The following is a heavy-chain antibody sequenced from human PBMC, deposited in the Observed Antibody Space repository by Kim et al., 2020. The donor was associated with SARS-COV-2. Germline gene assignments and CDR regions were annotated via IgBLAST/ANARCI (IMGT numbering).Heavy chain of an antibody. D-gene: IGHD2-15*01. V-gene: IGHV4-31*03. CDR2: IYYSGST. CDR1: GGSISSGGYY. Sequence: SETLSLTCTVSGGSISSGGYYWSCIRQHPGKGLEWFGYIYYSGSTYDNPSHKSRVTISVDTSKNQFSLKLSSVTAADTALYYCARKYCSGGSCSYFDYWGQGTLVTVSS. CDR3: ARKYCSGGSCSYFDY. J-gene: IGHJ4*02.